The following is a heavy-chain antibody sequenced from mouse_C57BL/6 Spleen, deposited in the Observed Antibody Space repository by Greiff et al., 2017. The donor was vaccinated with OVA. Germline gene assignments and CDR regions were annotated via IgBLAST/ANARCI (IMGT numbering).Heavy chain of an antibody. CDR1: GFSLTSYG. CDR3: AKNALYYYAMDY. J-gene: IGHJ4*01. Sequence: VQLQQSGPGLVQPSQSLSITCTVSGFSLTSYGVHRVRQSPGKGLEWLGVIWRGGSTDYNAAFMSRLSITKDNSKSQVFFKMNSLQADDTAIYYCAKNALYYYAMDYWGQGTSVTVSS. V-gene: IGHV2-5*01. CDR2: IWRGGST.